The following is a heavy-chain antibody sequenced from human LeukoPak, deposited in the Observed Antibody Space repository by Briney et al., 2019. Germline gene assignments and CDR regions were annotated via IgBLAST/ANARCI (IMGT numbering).Heavy chain of an antibody. CDR2: ISYDGSDA. CDR1: GFTFSMYA. V-gene: IGHV3-30*04. J-gene: IGHJ4*02. Sequence: PGGSLRLSCAASGFTFSMYALHWVRQAPGKGLEWVTLISYDGSDADYADSVKSRFTISRDNSKNTLYLQMNSLRTEDTAVYYCARGQYYYHSGHYLGNFDYWGQGTLVTVSS. D-gene: IGHD3-22*01. CDR3: ARGQYYYHSGHYLGNFDY.